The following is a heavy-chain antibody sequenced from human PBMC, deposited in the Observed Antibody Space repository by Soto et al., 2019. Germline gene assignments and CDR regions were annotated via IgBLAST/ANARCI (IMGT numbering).Heavy chain of an antibody. J-gene: IGHJ4*02. CDR1: GFTFRNYW. D-gene: IGHD5-18*01. Sequence: EVQLVESGGGLVQPGGSLRLSCVASGFTFRNYWMSWLRKAPGKGLEWVANTNQDGRERYSVDSVKGRFTISRDNAKNSMHLQMNSLRAEDTAVYYCARDGSGYSTDWGQGTLVTVSS. CDR3: ARDGSGYSTD. CDR2: TNQDGRER. V-gene: IGHV3-7*01.